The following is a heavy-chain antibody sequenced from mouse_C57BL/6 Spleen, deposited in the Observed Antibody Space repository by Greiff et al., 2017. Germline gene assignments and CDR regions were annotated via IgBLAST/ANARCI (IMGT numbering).Heavy chain of an antibody. CDR2: IRSKSNNYAT. CDR3: VRQGGNWDFDY. CDR1: GFSFNTYA. V-gene: IGHV10-1*01. Sequence: EVQVVESGGGLVQPKGSLKLSCAASGFSFNTYAMNWVRQAPGKGLEWVARIRSKSNNYATYYADSVKDRFTISRDDSESMLYLQMNNLKTEDTAMYYCVRQGGNWDFDYWGQGTTLTVSS. D-gene: IGHD4-1*01. J-gene: IGHJ2*01.